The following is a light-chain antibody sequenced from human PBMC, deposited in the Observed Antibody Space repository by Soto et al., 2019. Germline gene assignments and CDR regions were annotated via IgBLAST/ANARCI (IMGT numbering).Light chain of an antibody. J-gene: IGLJ1*01. CDR3: GTWDSSLSAYV. CDR1: SSNIGNNY. CDR2: DNN. V-gene: IGLV1-51*01. Sequence: QSVLTQPPSVSAAPGQKVTISCSGSSSNIGNNYVSWYQQLPGTAPKLLIYDNNKRPSGIPDRFSGSKSGTSATLDITGLQTGDEADYYCGTWDSSLSAYVFGTGTKVTV.